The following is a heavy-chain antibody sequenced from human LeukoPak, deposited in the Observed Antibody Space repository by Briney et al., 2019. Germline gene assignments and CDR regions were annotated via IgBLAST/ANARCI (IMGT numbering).Heavy chain of an antibody. D-gene: IGHD6-13*01. CDR2: VYHVGTT. CDR1: GYSINNVYY. J-gene: IGHJ3*02. Sequence: SETRSLTSTVSGYSINNVYYGGGIRQDPGKGLGWIGVYHVGTTDYNRSLRSRVTISVDRSQNHMSLTLRSEAPEDTPVYYCARGLGFLIGSMWYPDDFDIWGQGTMVTVSS. CDR3: ARGLGFLIGSMWYPDDFDI. V-gene: IGHV4-38-2*02.